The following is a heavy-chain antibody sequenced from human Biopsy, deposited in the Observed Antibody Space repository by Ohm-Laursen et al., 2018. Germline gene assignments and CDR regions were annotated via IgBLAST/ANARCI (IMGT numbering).Heavy chain of an antibody. CDR1: GFTFSDHY. Sequence: SLRLSCSASGFTFSDHYMDWVRQAPGKGLEWVGRTTNGVRGFTTEYAASVEGRFTISRDDSKNSLYLQMNSLKIDDTAVYFCAASFYENHPLGCWGQGTLVTVSS. V-gene: IGHV3-72*01. CDR3: AASFYENHPLGC. D-gene: IGHD2/OR15-2a*01. J-gene: IGHJ4*02. CDR2: TTNGVRGFTT.